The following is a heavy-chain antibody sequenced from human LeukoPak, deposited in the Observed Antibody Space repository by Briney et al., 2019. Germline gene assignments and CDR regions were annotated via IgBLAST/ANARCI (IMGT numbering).Heavy chain of an antibody. CDR2: IRYDGSNK. D-gene: IGHD3-3*01. J-gene: IGHJ6*03. CDR1: GFTFSSYG. CDR3: AKDGEIYDFSKDYYYMDV. Sequence: GGSLRLSCAASGFTFSSYGMHWVRQAPGKGLEWVAFIRYDGSNKYYADSVKGRFTISRDNSKNTLYLQMNSLRAEDTAVYYCAKDGEIYDFSKDYYYMDVWGKGTTVTVSS. V-gene: IGHV3-30*02.